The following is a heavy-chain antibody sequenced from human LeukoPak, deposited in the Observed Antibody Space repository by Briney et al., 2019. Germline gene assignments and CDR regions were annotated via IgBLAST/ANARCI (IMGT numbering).Heavy chain of an antibody. CDR3: ARERTVTNRGKEYYFDY. CDR2: ISYDGSNK. V-gene: IGHV3-30*04. Sequence: GRSLRLSCAASGFTFSSYAMHWVRQAPGKGLEWVAVISYDGSNKYYADSVKGRFTISRDNSKNTLYLQMNSLRAEDTAVYYCARERTVTNRGKEYYFDYWGQGTLVTVSS. CDR1: GFTFSSYA. J-gene: IGHJ4*02. D-gene: IGHD4-17*01.